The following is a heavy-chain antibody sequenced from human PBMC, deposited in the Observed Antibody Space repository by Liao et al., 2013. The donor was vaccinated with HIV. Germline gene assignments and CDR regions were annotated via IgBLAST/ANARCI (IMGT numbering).Heavy chain of an antibody. Sequence: QVQLQESGPGLVKPSQTLSLTCTVSGDSISSGTYFWSWLRQPAGKGLEWIGRIHTSGSTNYNSSLKSRVTISADTSKNQFSLKVTYVTAADTAVYYCARGGGGKGFDSWGQGILVTVSS. D-gene: IGHD4-23*01. CDR2: IHTSGST. V-gene: IGHV4-61*02. CDR3: ARGGGGKGFDS. CDR1: GDSISSGTYF. J-gene: IGHJ4*02.